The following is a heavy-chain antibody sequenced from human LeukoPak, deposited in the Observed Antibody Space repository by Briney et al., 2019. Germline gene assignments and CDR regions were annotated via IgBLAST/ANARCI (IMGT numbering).Heavy chain of an antibody. CDR1: GFTFDDYA. D-gene: IGHD6-19*01. J-gene: IGHJ5*02. V-gene: IGHV3-9*01. Sequence: GGSLRLSCAASGFTFDDYAMHWVRQAPGKGLEWVSGISWNSGSIGYADSVKGRFTISRDNAKNSLFLQMDSLRAEDTALYFCARGLSGGWVKNWFDPWGQGTLVIVSS. CDR2: ISWNSGSI. CDR3: ARGLSGGWVKNWFDP.